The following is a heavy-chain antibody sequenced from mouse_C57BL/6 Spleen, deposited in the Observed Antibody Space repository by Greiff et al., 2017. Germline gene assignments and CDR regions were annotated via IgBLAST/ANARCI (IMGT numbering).Heavy chain of an antibody. Sequence: VQRVESGPGLVKPSQSLSLTCSVTGYSITSGYYWNWIRQFPGNKLEWMGYISYDGSNNYNPSLKNRISITRDTSKNQFFLKLNSVTTEDTATYYCARDGGSGYVDYWGQGTLVTVSA. CDR3: ARDGGSGYVDY. CDR1: GYSITSGYY. D-gene: IGHD3-2*02. V-gene: IGHV3-6*01. CDR2: ISYDGSN. J-gene: IGHJ3*01.